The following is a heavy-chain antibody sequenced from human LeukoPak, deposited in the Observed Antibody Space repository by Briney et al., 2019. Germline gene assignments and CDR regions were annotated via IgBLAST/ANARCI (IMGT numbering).Heavy chain of an antibody. D-gene: IGHD3-22*01. Sequence: GGSLRLSCTASGFTFGDYAMSWVRQAPGKGLEWVGFIRSKAYGCTTEYAASVKGRFTISRDDSKSIAYLQMNSLKTEDTAVYYCTRGQYYYDSSGYYLYYYYYMDVWGKGTTVTISS. J-gene: IGHJ6*03. CDR1: GFTFGDYA. V-gene: IGHV3-49*04. CDR2: IRSKAYGCTT. CDR3: TRGQYYYDSSGYYLYYYYYMDV.